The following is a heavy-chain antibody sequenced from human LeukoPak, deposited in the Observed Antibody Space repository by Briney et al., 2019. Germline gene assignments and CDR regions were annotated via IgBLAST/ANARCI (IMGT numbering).Heavy chain of an antibody. CDR2: IYSGGST. D-gene: IGHD3-22*01. V-gene: IGHV3-53*01. CDR1: GFTVSNNY. Sequence: GGSLRLSCAASGFTVSNNYMSWVRQAPGKGLEWVSLIYSGGSTYYADSVKGRFTISRDNSKNTLYLQMNSLRAEDTAVYYCAKDNHGYYYDSSGYSAYWGQGTLVTVSS. CDR3: AKDNHGYYYDSSGYSAY. J-gene: IGHJ4*02.